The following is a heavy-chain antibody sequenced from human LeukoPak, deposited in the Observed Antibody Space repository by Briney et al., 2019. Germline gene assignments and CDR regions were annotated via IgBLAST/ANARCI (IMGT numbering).Heavy chain of an antibody. D-gene: IGHD3-22*01. Sequence: GGTLRLSCAASGFTFSTHGMNWVRQGPGKGLEWVSGITGSGGSTYYADSVKGRFTISRDNSKNTVYLQMNSLRAEDTAVYYCARDLSLIALTDWGQGTLVTVSS. CDR1: GFTFSTHG. V-gene: IGHV3-23*01. CDR3: ARDLSLIALTD. CDR2: ITGSGGST. J-gene: IGHJ4*02.